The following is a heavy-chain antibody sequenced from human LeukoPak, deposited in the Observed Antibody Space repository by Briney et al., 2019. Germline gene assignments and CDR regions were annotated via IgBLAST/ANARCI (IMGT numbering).Heavy chain of an antibody. CDR3: AKDRGSSSWLRY. D-gene: IGHD6-13*01. CDR2: ISGSGGST. Sequence: GGSLRLSCAASGFTFSSYAMSCVRQAPGKGLEWVSAISGSGGSTYYADSVKGRFTISRDNSKNTLYLQMNSLRAEDTAVYYCAKDRGSSSWLRYWGQGTLVTVSS. CDR1: GFTFSSYA. J-gene: IGHJ4*02. V-gene: IGHV3-23*01.